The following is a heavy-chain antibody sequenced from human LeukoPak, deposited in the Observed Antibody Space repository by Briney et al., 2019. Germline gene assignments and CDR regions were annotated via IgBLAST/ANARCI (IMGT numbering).Heavy chain of an antibody. J-gene: IGHJ4*02. CDR2: INTGSGER. CDR1: GYTFTSYL. Sequence: GASVKVSCKASGYTFTSYLIHWVRQAPGQGLEWMGWINTGSGERKYLQRFQDRVTITRDTSASTAFMELSSLRSEDTALYCCARDNYYFDYWGQGTLVTVSS. CDR3: ARDNYYFDY. V-gene: IGHV1-3*04.